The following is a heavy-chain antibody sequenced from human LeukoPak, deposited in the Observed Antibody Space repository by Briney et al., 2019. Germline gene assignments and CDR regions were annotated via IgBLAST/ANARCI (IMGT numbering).Heavy chain of an antibody. CDR2: IYYSGST. V-gene: IGHV4-59*08. J-gene: IGHJ4*02. CDR3: ARHRGLGIYYDSSGYGYFDY. CDR1: GGSISSYY. D-gene: IGHD3-22*01. Sequence: SETLSLTCTVSGGSISSYYWSWIRQPPGKGLEWIGYIYYSGSTNYNPSLKSRVTISVDTSKNQFSLKLSSVTAADTAVYYCARHRGLGIYYDSSGYGYFDYWGQGTLVTVSS.